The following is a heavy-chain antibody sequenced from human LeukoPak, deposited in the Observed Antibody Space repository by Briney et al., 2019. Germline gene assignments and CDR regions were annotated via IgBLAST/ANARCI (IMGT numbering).Heavy chain of an antibody. Sequence: PSETLSLTCTVSGGSISSGSYYWSWIRQPAGKGLEWIGRIYTSGSTNYNPSLESRVTISVDTSKNQFSLKLSSVTAADTAVYYCAGWNYYDSREVWGQGTMVTVSS. CDR3: AGWNYYDSREV. V-gene: IGHV4-61*02. CDR1: GGSISSGSYY. CDR2: IYTSGST. D-gene: IGHD3-22*01. J-gene: IGHJ3*01.